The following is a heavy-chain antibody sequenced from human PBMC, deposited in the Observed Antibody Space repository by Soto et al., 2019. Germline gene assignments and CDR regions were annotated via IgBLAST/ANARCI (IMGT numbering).Heavy chain of an antibody. Sequence: VGSLRLSCAASGFTFSSYAMSWVRQAPGKGLEWVSGLSGSAGTTYYADSVKGRFTISRDNSKNTLYLQMNSLRAEDTAVYYCAKDLTEEMARIFGYCGQRTLVTVSS. J-gene: IGHJ4*02. CDR3: AKDLTEEMARIFGY. CDR1: GFTFSSYA. D-gene: IGHD5-12*01. CDR2: LSGSAGTT. V-gene: IGHV3-23*01.